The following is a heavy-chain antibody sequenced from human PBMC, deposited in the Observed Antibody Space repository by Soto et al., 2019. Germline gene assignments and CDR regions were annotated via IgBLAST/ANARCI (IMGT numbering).Heavy chain of an antibody. D-gene: IGHD2-15*01. CDR2: IYHSGST. CDR3: AVGYCSSSSCSREYYQH. J-gene: IGHJ1*01. V-gene: IGHV4-38-2*01. Sequence: SETLSLTCAVSGYSISSGYYWGWIRQPPGKGLEWTGSIYHSGSTYYNPSLKSRVTISVDRSQKQFSLRLGSVTAADTAVYYCAVGYCSSSSCSREYYQHWGQGTLVTVSS. CDR1: GYSISSGYY.